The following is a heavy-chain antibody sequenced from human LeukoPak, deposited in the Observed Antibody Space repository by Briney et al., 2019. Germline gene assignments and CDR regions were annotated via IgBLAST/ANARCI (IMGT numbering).Heavy chain of an antibody. CDR1: GCTVSSNY. D-gene: IGHD6-19*01. CDR3: ARERYSSGWYSDY. J-gene: IGHJ4*02. Sequence: GGSLRLSCAASGCTVSSNYMSWVRQAPGKGLEWVSVIYSGGSTYYADSVKGRFTISRDNSKNTLYLQMNSLRAEDTAVYYCARERYSSGWYSDYWGQGTLVTVSS. V-gene: IGHV3-66*02. CDR2: IYSGGST.